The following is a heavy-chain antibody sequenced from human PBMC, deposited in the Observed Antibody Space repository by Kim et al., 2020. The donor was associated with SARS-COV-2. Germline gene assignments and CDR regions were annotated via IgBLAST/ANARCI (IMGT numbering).Heavy chain of an antibody. CDR3: VREDLGSGVFGL. Sequence: GGSLRLSCAAPASNFNSFGMNWVRRAPGKGLEWVSYIGTGDGDTSYADSVQGRFTISKDNARNSLFLQMNSLRDDDTAVYYCVREDLGSGVFGLWGQGTL. J-gene: IGHJ4*02. CDR2: IGTGDGDT. V-gene: IGHV3-48*02. D-gene: IGHD6-19*01. CDR1: ASNFNSFG.